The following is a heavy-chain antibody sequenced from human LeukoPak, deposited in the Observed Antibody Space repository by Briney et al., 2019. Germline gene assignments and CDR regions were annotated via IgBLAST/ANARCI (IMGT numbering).Heavy chain of an antibody. CDR2: ISGSGGST. V-gene: IGHV3-23*01. Sequence: PGGTLRLSCAASGFTFSSYAMSWVRQAPGKGLEWVSAISGSGGSTYYADSVKGRFTISRDNSKNTLYLQMNSLRAEDTAVYYCAKDRDGYNLIDYWGQGTLVTVSS. D-gene: IGHD5-24*01. J-gene: IGHJ4*02. CDR3: AKDRDGYNLIDY. CDR1: GFTFSSYA.